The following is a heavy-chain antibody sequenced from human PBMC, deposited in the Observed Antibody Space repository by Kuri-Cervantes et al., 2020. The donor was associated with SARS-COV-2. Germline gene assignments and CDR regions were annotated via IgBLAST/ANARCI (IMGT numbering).Heavy chain of an antibody. CDR3: AREVIAAAARGSLTWFDP. CDR1: GGTFSSYA. J-gene: IGHJ5*02. Sequence: SVKVSCKASGGTFSSYAISWVRQAPGQGLEWMGGIIPIFGTANYAQKFQGRVTITADESTSTAYMELSSLRSEDTAVYYCAREVIAAAARGSLTWFDPWGQGTPVTVSS. V-gene: IGHV1-69*13. D-gene: IGHD6-13*01. CDR2: IIPIFGTA.